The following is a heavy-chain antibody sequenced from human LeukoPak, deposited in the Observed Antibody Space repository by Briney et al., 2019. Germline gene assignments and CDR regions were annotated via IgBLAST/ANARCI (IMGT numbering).Heavy chain of an antibody. CDR3: AREAAAAAGLDY. J-gene: IGHJ4*02. D-gene: IGHD6-13*01. V-gene: IGHV3-7*01. Sequence: NQDASDIQYVDSLKGRFTISRDNAKNSLYLQMNSLRAEDTAVYYCAREAAAAAGLDYWGQGTLVTVSS. CDR2: NQDASDI.